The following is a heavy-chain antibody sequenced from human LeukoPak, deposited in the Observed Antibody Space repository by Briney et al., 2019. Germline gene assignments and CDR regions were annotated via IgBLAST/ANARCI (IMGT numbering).Heavy chain of an antibody. V-gene: IGHV4-39*07. J-gene: IGHJ4*02. CDR3: ARVVVAATTFDY. CDR1: GGSMSSSSYY. Sequence: SETLSLTCTGSGGSMSSSSYYWGWIRQRPGKGLEWIGSIYYSGRTYYNPSLKSRVTISVDTSKNQFSLKLSSVTAADTAVYYCARVVVAATTFDYWGQGTLVTVSS. D-gene: IGHD2-15*01. CDR2: IYYSGRT.